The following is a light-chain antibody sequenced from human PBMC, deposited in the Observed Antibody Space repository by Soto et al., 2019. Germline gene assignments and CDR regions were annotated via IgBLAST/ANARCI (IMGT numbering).Light chain of an antibody. V-gene: IGKV4-1*01. CDR2: WAS. Sequence: DIVMTQSPDSLAVSLGERATINCKSSQSVLYSSNNKNYLAWYQQSPGQPPKLLIYWASTRESGVPDRFSGSGSGTDFTLTISSLQAEDVAVYYCQQYYSTHLTFGPGTKVDIK. CDR3: QQYYSTHLT. J-gene: IGKJ3*01. CDR1: QSVLYSSNNKNY.